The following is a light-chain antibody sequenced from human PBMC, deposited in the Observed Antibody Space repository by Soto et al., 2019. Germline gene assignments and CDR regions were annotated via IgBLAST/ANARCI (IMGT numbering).Light chain of an antibody. J-gene: IGKJ5*01. CDR2: DVS. V-gene: IGKV3-11*01. Sequence: EIVLTQSPATLSLSPGESATLSCRASQSVRNSLIWYQQKPGQAPTLLIYDVSNRAAGIPARFSGSGSETDFTVTISSLEPEDFAVYYCQQRYSWPITFGQGTRLEIK. CDR1: QSVRNS. CDR3: QQRYSWPIT.